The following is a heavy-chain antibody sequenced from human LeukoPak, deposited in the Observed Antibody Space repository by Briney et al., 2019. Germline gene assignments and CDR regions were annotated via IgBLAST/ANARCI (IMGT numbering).Heavy chain of an antibody. D-gene: IGHD2-21*02. CDR1: GFTFNEYG. Sequence: GGSLRLSCAASGFTFNEYGMSWVRQLPGKGLEWVSGINWKGDIGYADSVEGRFTISRDNAKNSLYLQMNSLRVEDTALYYCAIHCGGDCPWGQGTLVTASS. V-gene: IGHV3-20*04. J-gene: IGHJ5*02. CDR2: INWKGDI. CDR3: AIHCGGDCP.